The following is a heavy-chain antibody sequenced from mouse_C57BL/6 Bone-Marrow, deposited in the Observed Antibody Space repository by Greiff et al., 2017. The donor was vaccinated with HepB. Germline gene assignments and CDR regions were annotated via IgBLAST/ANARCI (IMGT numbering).Heavy chain of an antibody. CDR1: GYTFTSYW. D-gene: IGHD1-1*01. J-gene: IGHJ3*01. CDR2: IHPNSGST. Sequence: VQLQQPGAELVKPGASVKLSCKASGYTFTSYWMHWVKQRPGQGLEWIGMIHPNSGSTNYNEKFKSKATLTVDKSSSTAYMQLSSLTSEDSAVYYCAREGHYYGSSWAWFAYWGQGTLVTVSA. CDR3: AREGHYYGSSWAWFAY. V-gene: IGHV1-64*01.